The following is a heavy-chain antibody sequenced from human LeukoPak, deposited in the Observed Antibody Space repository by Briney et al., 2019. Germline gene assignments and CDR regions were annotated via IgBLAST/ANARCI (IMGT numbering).Heavy chain of an antibody. D-gene: IGHD6-19*01. CDR1: GGSISSYY. CDR2: IYYSGST. J-gene: IGHJ4*02. CDR3: ARTDEAVAGYVFDY. Sequence: PLETLSLTCTVSGGSISSYYWSWIRQPPGKGLEWIGYIYYSGSTNYNPSLKSRVTISVDTSKNQFSLKLSSVTAADTAVYYCARTDEAVAGYVFDYWGQGTLVTVSS. V-gene: IGHV4-59*01.